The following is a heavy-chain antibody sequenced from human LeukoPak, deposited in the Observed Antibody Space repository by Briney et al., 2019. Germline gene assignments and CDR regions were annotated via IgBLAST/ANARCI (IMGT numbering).Heavy chain of an antibody. CDR2: ISSSSSYI. CDR3: AGGCSGGSCYSPDY. V-gene: IGHV3-21*01. CDR1: GFTFSSYS. Sequence: GGSLRLSCAASGFTFSSYSMNWVRQAPGKGLEWVSSISSSSSYIYYADSVKGRFTISRDNAKNSLYLQMNSLRAEDTAVYYCAGGCSGGSCYSPDYWGQGTLVTVSS. D-gene: IGHD2-15*01. J-gene: IGHJ4*02.